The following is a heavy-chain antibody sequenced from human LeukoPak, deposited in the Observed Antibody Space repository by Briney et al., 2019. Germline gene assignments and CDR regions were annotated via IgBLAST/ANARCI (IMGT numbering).Heavy chain of an antibody. Sequence: SETLSLTCAVYGGSFSGYYWSWIRQPPGKGLEWIGEINHSGSTNYNPSLKSRVTISVDTSKNQFSLKLSSVTAADTAVYYCARNPYYGSGSYRENYYCYYGMDVWGQGTTVTVSS. V-gene: IGHV4-34*01. CDR3: ARNPYYGSGSYRENYYCYYGMDV. J-gene: IGHJ6*02. CDR2: INHSGST. CDR1: GGSFSGYY. D-gene: IGHD3-10*01.